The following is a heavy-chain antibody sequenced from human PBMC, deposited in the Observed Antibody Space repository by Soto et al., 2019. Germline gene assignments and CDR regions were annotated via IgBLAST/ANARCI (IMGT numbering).Heavy chain of an antibody. J-gene: IGHJ5*02. CDR3: ARGGYYDILTGYTWFDP. D-gene: IGHD3-9*01. CDR1: GGSISSYY. Sequence: SETLSLTCTVSGGSISSYYWGWIRQPPGKGLEWIGYIYYSGSTNYNPSLKSRVTISVDTSKNQFSLKLSSVTAADTAVYYCARGGYYDILTGYTWFDPWGQGTLVTVSS. CDR2: IYYSGST. V-gene: IGHV4-59*12.